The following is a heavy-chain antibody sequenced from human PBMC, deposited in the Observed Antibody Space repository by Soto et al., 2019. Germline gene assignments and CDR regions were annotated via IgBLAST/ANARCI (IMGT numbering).Heavy chain of an antibody. Sequence: LRLSCAASGFTFGTYAMIRVRQAPGKGLEWVSRISNSGGDTYYTDSVRGRFIVSRDNSKNTLYLQMNSLRAEDTAVYYCAKRLAPSGSGWDYWGQGTPVTVS. D-gene: IGHD2-8*02. CDR2: ISNSGGDT. J-gene: IGHJ4*02. CDR3: AKRLAPSGSGWDY. V-gene: IGHV3-23*01. CDR1: GFTFGTYA.